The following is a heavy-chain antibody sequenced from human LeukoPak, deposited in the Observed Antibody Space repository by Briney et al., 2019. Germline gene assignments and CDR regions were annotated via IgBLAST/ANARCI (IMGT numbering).Heavy chain of an antibody. CDR2: IYSGGST. V-gene: IGHV3-66*01. D-gene: IGHD6-13*01. J-gene: IGHJ4*02. CDR3: ARDFIAAAATGGY. Sequence: PGGSLRLSCATSGFTFSTSGMSWVRQAPGKGLEWVSVIYSGGSTYYADSVKGRFTISRDNSKNTLYLQMNSLRAEDTAVYYCARDFIAAAATGGYWGQGTLVTVSS. CDR1: GFTFSTSG.